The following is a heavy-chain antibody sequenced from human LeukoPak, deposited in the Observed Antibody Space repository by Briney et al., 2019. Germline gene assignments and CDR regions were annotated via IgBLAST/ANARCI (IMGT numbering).Heavy chain of an antibody. J-gene: IGHJ6*02. CDR1: GYTLTSYD. V-gene: IGHV1-8*01. Sequence: ASVKVSCKASGYTLTSYDINWVRQATGQGLEWMGWMNPNSGNTGYAQKFQGRVTMTRNTSISTAYMELSSLRSEDTAVYYCARAYGDYYYYYYGMDVWGQGTTVTVSS. D-gene: IGHD4-17*01. CDR2: MNPNSGNT. CDR3: ARAYGDYYYYYYGMDV.